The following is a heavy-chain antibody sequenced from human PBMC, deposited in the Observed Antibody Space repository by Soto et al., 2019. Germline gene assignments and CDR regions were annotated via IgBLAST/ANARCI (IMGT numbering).Heavy chain of an antibody. CDR2: IIPIFGTA. CDR1: GGTFSSYA. V-gene: IGHV1-69*01. Sequence: QVQLVQSGAEVKKPGSSVKVSCKASGGTFSSYAISWVRQAPGQGLEWMGGIIPIFGTANYAQKFQGRVTITADESTSTSYMELSSLRSEDTAVYYCARDGRWQLPHTPFDYWGQGTLVTVSS. J-gene: IGHJ4*02. CDR3: ARDGRWQLPHTPFDY. D-gene: IGHD1-26*01.